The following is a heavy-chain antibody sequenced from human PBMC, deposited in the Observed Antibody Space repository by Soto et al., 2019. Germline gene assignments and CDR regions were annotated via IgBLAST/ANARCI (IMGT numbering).Heavy chain of an antibody. CDR2: IYYSGST. J-gene: IGHJ5*02. CDR1: GGSISSGDYS. D-gene: IGHD3-22*01. V-gene: IGHV4-30-4*01. CDR3: ARTYYYDSSGYGFDP. Sequence: PSETLSLTCTDSGGSISSGDYSWSWIRQPPGKGLEWIGYIYYSGSTYYNPSLKSRVTISVDTSKNQFSLKLSSVTAADTAVYYCARTYYYDSSGYGFDPWGQGTLVTVSS.